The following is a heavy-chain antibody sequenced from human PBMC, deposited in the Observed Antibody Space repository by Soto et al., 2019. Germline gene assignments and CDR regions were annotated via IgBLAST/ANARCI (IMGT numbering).Heavy chain of an antibody. J-gene: IGHJ4*02. CDR3: SGRGYYDSKTPADY. Sequence: QVQLVQSGAEVKKPGASVKASCKASGYTFTSYGISWVRQAPGQGLEWMGWISAYNGNTNYAQKLQGRVTMTTDTTPSTGYMGLRSLRSDDTAVYYCSGRGYYDSKTPADYWGQGTLVTVSS. CDR1: GYTFTSYG. V-gene: IGHV1-18*01. D-gene: IGHD3-22*01. CDR2: ISAYNGNT.